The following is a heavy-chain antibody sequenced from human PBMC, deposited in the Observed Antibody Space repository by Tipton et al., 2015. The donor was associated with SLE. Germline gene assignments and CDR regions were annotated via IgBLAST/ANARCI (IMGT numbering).Heavy chain of an antibody. CDR1: GFTFNRYW. CDR2: IDSDWTIT. D-gene: IGHD3-10*01. CDR3: ARIHYYGSGSRDY. J-gene: IGHJ4*02. Sequence: SLRLSCAASGFTFNRYWMHWVRQAPGKGLMWVSRIDSDWTITNYADTVKGRFTISRDNAKDTLYLQMNSLRAEDTAVYYCARIHYYGSGSRDYWGQGTLVTVSS. V-gene: IGHV3-74*01.